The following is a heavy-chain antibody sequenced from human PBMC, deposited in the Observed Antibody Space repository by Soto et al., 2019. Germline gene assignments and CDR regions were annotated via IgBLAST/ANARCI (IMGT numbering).Heavy chain of an antibody. CDR1: GFTFSSYS. CDR3: AKKAYYYDSSGYPDY. D-gene: IGHD3-22*01. CDR2: ISSSSSYI. J-gene: IGHJ4*02. Sequence: GESLKISCAASGFTFSSYSMNWVRQAPGKGLEWVSSISSSSSYIYYADSVKGRFTISRDDSKNTLYLQMNSLRAGDTAVYYCAKKAYYYDSSGYPDYWGQGTRVTVSS. V-gene: IGHV3-21*04.